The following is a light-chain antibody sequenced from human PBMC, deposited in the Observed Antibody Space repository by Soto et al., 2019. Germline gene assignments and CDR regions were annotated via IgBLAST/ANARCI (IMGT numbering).Light chain of an antibody. CDR3: CSNAAGSTYV. CDR1: GSNIGAPYD. V-gene: IGLV1-40*01. CDR2: GST. J-gene: IGLJ1*01. Sequence: QSVLTQPPSLSGAPGQRVTISCTGSGSNIGAPYDVHRYQHLPGTAPKLLIYGSTNRPSGVPGRFSGSKSGTSASLAITGLQAEDEADYYCCSNAAGSTYVFGSGTKVTVL.